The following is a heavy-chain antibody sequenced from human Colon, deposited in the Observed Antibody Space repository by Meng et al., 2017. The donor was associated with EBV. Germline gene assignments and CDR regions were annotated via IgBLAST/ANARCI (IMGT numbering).Heavy chain of an antibody. D-gene: IGHD1-14*01. V-gene: IGHV4-30-4*01. CDR2: IYYSGNT. J-gene: IGHJ5*02. Sequence: QVQVQESGPGLVKPSQXLSLTCTVSGGSMSSGDYFWNLIRQPPGKGLEWIGYIYYSGNTYYNPSLKSRVTISIDTSKNQFSLKLSSVTAADTAVYYCARAEYYNWFDPWGQGTLVTISS. CDR1: GGSMSSGDYF. CDR3: ARAEYYNWFDP.